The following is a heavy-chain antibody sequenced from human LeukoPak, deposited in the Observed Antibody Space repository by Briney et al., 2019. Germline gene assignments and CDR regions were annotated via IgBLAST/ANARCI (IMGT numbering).Heavy chain of an antibody. CDR2: LRTDGDKR. J-gene: IGHJ4*02. CDR1: GFTFRIYW. CDR3: VRDHYGTNSLDY. D-gene: IGHD4/OR15-4a*01. V-gene: IGHV3-74*01. Sequence: PGGSLRLSCAASGFTFRIYWMHWVRQGPGGGLEWVSRLRTDGDKRSYAASVRDRFTISRDNAKNMLYLQMNSLRVEDTAVYYCVRDHYGTNSLDYWGQGTPVTVSS.